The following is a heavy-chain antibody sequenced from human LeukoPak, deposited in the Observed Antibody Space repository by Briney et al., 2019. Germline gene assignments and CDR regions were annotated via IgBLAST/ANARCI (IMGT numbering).Heavy chain of an antibody. V-gene: IGHV1-69*13. Sequence: SVKVSCKASGGTFSSYAISWVRQAPGQGLEWMGGIIPIFGTPNYAQKFQGRVTITADESTSTAYMELSSLRSEDTAAYFCAFYLGYCSGGSCYHHFDYWGQGTLVTVSS. CDR1: GGTFSSYA. J-gene: IGHJ4*02. CDR3: AFYLGYCSGGSCYHHFDY. D-gene: IGHD2-15*01. CDR2: IIPIFGTP.